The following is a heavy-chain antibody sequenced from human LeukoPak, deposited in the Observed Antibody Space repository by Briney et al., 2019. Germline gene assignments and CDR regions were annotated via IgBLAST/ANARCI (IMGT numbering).Heavy chain of an antibody. V-gene: IGHV1-2*02. Sequence: ASVKVSCKASGYTFTGYYMHWVRQAPGLGLEWMGWINPNSGGTNYAQKFQGRVTMTRDTSISTAYMELSRLRSDDMAVYYCASGYSSGWYYFDYWGQGTLVTVSS. CDR2: INPNSGGT. CDR3: ASGYSSGWYYFDY. J-gene: IGHJ4*02. D-gene: IGHD6-19*01. CDR1: GYTFTGYY.